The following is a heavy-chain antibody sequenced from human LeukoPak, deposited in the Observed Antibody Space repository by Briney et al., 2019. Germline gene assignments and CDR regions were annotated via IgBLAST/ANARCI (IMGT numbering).Heavy chain of an antibody. Sequence: PSETLSLTCTVSGGSISDIGSSSYYWGWIRQPPGKGLEWIGSIYYGGNIFYNPSLQNRVTISLYTSKNQFALKLSSVTAADSAVYYCVRLRFRSTTPAYWGQGTLVTVSS. CDR1: GGSISDIGSSSYY. J-gene: IGHJ4*02. CDR2: IYYGGNI. D-gene: IGHD1-14*01. CDR3: VRLRFRSTTPAY. V-gene: IGHV4-39*01.